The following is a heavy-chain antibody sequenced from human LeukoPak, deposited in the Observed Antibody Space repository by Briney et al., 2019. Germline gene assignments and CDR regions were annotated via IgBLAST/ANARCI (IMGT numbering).Heavy chain of an antibody. Sequence: PGGSLRLSCAASGFTFDDYGMSWVRQAPGKGLEWVANIKQDGSEKYYVDSVKGRFTISRDNAKNSLYLQMDSLRAEDTAVYYCARQEQQLGGVYYYYYYMDVWGKGTTVTVSS. J-gene: IGHJ6*03. CDR1: GFTFDDYG. V-gene: IGHV3-7*01. D-gene: IGHD6-13*01. CDR3: ARQEQQLGGVYYYYYYMDV. CDR2: IKQDGSEK.